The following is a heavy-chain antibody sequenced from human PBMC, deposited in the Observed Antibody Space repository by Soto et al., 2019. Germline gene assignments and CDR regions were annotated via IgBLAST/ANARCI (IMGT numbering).Heavy chain of an antibody. V-gene: IGHV1-46*01. CDR2: INPTGGST. CDR1: GYTVINYY. D-gene: IGHD2-8*02. J-gene: IGHJ4*02. CDR3: ARHLAAGDV. Sequence: QVQLVQSGAEVKKPGASVKVSCKASGYTVINYYIHWVRQAPGHGLEWMAIINPTGGSTKYAQKFQGRLTKTIDKSTTTVYMELSRLTSEDTAIYYCARHLAAGDVWGQGTLVTVSS.